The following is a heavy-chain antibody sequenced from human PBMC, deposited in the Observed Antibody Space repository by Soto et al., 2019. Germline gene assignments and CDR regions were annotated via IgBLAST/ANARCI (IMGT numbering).Heavy chain of an antibody. CDR2: INHSGST. CDR1: GGSISSSSYY. D-gene: IGHD6-13*01. V-gene: IGHV4-39*07. J-gene: IGHJ5*02. CDR3: ASRHNVRQQMRGWLDP. Sequence: SETLSLTCTVSGGSISSSSYYWSWIRQPQGKGLEWIGEINHSGSTNYNPSLKSRVTISVDTSKNQFSLKLSSVTAADTAVYYCASRHNVRQQMRGWLDPSGQGTLDTGSS.